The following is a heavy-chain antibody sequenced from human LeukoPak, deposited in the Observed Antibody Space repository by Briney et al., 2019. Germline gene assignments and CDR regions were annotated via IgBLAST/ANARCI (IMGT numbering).Heavy chain of an antibody. CDR1: GGSFSGYY. J-gene: IGHJ3*02. CDR3: ARVSILIVPYYAFDI. D-gene: IGHD2/OR15-2a*01. V-gene: IGHV4-34*01. CDR2: INHSGST. Sequence: SETLSLTCAVYGGSFSGYYWSWIRQPPGKGLEWIGEINHSGSTNYNPSLKSRVTISADTSKNQFSLKLSSVTAEDTAVYYCARVSILIVPYYAFDIWGQGTMVTVSS.